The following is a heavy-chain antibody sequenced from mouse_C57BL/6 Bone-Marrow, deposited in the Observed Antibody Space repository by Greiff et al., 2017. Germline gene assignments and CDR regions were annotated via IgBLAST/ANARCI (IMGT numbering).Heavy chain of an antibody. CDR3: ERGYYGSSRFAY. J-gene: IGHJ3*01. Sequence: VQLQQSGAELARPGASVKMSCKASGYTFTSYTMHWVKQRPGQGLEWIGYINPSSGYTKYNQTFKDKATLTADKSSSTAYMQLSSLTSEDSAVYYCERGYYGSSRFAYWGQGTLVTVSA. D-gene: IGHD1-1*01. CDR1: GYTFTSYT. CDR2: INPSSGYT. V-gene: IGHV1-4*01.